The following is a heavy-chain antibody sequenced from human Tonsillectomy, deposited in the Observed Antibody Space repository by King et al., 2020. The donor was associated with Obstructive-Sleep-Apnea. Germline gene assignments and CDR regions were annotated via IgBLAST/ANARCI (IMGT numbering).Heavy chain of an antibody. CDR1: GFSLRTSGVG. J-gene: IGHJ4*02. V-gene: IGHV2-5*02. CDR3: AHRGNSEFSFDF. Sequence: TLQESGPTLVKPTQTLTLTCTFSGFSLRTSGVGVGWIRQPPGKALEWLALIYWDDDKCYSPSLKSRLTITKDTSKNQVVLIMTNMDPVDTATYYCAHRGNSEFSFDFWGQGTLVTVSS. CDR2: IYWDDDK. D-gene: IGHD4-23*01.